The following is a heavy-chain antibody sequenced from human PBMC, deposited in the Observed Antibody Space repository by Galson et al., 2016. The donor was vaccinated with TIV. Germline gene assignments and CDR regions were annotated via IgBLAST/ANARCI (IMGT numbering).Heavy chain of an antibody. CDR3: ASEGQIYRDSYDP. CDR1: GVIFTNYA. D-gene: IGHD3-10*01. J-gene: IGHJ5*02. V-gene: IGHV1-69*13. Sequence: SVKVSCKAFGVIFTNYAISWVRQVPGQGLEWMGRIIPLFGATKYAQKFQGRVTITADEPRSTTYMELSGLRPDDTAVYYCASEGQIYRDSYDPWGQGSLVTVSS. CDR2: IIPLFGAT.